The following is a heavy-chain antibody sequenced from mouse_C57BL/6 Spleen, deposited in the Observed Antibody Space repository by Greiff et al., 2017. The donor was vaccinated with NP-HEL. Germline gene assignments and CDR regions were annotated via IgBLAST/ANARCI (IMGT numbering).Heavy chain of an antibody. J-gene: IGHJ4*01. CDR3: TRGDYYGSSYYAMDY. D-gene: IGHD1-1*01. Sequence: EVQRVESGEGLVKPGGSLKLSCAASGFTFSSYAMSWVRQTPEKRLEWVAYISSGGDYIYYADTVKGRFTISRDNARNTLYLQMSSLKSEDTAMYYCTRGDYYGSSYYAMDYWGQGTSVTVSS. CDR2: ISSGGDYI. CDR1: GFTFSSYA. V-gene: IGHV5-9-1*02.